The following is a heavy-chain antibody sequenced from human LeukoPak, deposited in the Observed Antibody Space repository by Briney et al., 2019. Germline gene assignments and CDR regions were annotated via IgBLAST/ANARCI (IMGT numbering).Heavy chain of an antibody. Sequence: GGPLRLSCAASGLTLRIYAMNWVRQAPGKGPEWVSDISDSGDSIYYADSVKGQFTISKDNAQITPYLQMNNLRAHDTAVHYWAKGDWGEYWGQGTLVTVSS. V-gene: IGHV3-23*01. CDR3: AKGDWGEY. D-gene: IGHD3-16*01. CDR1: GLTLRIYA. J-gene: IGHJ4*02. CDR2: ISDSGDSI.